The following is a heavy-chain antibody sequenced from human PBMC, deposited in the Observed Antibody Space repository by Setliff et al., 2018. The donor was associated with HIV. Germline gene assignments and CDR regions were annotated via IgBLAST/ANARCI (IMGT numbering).Heavy chain of an antibody. J-gene: IGHJ5*02. CDR2: INTGNDNT. CDR3: ARGGAREYQLLYNYFDP. V-gene: IGHV1-3*04. CDR1: GYTFSTYP. D-gene: IGHD2-2*01. Sequence: ASVKVSCKTTGYTFSTYPMHWVRQAPGQRLEWMGWINTGNDNTRYSQKFQGRLTITADTTASTAYMVLSSLTSEDTAVYYCARGGAREYQLLYNYFDPWGQGTLVTVSS.